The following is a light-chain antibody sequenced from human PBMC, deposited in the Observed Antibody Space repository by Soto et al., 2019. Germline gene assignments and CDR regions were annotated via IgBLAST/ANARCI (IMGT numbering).Light chain of an antibody. CDR3: QQRSKWRT. CDR2: DAS. CDR1: QSVSRS. Sequence: EIVLTQSPPTLSWSPGERATLSCSASQSVSRSLAWYQQIPGQAPRLVIYDASNRATGISARFSGSGSGTDFTITISRVEPEDFAVYYCQQRSKWRTFGQGTRLDIK. J-gene: IGKJ5*01. V-gene: IGKV3-11*01.